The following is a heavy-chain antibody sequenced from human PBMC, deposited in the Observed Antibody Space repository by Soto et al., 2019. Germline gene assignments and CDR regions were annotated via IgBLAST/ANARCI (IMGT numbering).Heavy chain of an antibody. CDR3: AKDGYCGGDCYSDDY. D-gene: IGHD2-21*02. CDR2: ISGSGGST. CDR1: GFTFSYYA. J-gene: IGHJ4*02. V-gene: IGHV3-23*01. Sequence: GGSLRLSCAASGFTFSYYAMSWVRQAPGKGLEWVSTISGSGGSTYFADSVKGRFTISRDNSKNTLYLQMNSLRAEDTAIYYCAKDGYCGGDCYSDDYWGQGTLVTVSS.